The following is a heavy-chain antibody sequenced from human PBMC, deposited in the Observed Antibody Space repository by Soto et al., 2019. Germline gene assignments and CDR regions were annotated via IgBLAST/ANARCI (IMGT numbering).Heavy chain of an antibody. CDR2: ISNDGNNN. CDR1: GFTFRSYA. Sequence: QVQPVESGGGVVQPGRSLRLSCVVSGFTFRSYAMHWVRQAPGKGPEWVAVISNDGNNNYHADSVKGRFTISRDNSKNTLYLHMDSLRAEDTALYYCSRFVGYGGSEYYFDNWGQGIHVIVST. CDR3: SRFVGYGGSEYYFDN. J-gene: IGHJ4*02. D-gene: IGHD5-12*01. V-gene: IGHV3-30-3*02.